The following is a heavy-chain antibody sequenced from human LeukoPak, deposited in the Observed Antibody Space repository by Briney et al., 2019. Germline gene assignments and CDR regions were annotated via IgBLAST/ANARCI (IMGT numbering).Heavy chain of an antibody. D-gene: IGHD3-3*02. CDR1: GFTVSSNY. J-gene: IGHJ3*02. V-gene: IGHV3-53*05. CDR2: IYSGGST. Sequence: GGSLRLSCAASGFTVSSNYMSWVRQAPGKALEGVSVIYSGGSTYYADSVKGRFTISRDNSKNTLYLQMNSLRAEDTAVYYCAREISRTGAFDIWGQGTMVTVSS. CDR3: AREISRTGAFDI.